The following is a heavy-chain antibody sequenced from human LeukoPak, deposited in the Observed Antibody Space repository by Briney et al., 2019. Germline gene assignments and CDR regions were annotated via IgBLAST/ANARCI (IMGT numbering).Heavy chain of an antibody. D-gene: IGHD3-10*01. CDR3: ASSITMVRGVIGAFDI. J-gene: IGHJ3*02. Sequence: GGSLRLSCAASGFTFSSYWMTWVRQAPGKGLEWVAVIWYDGSNKYYADSVKGRFTISRDNSKNTLYLQMNSLRAEDTAVYYCASSITMVRGVIGAFDIWGQGTMVTVSS. CDR1: GFTFSSYW. CDR2: IWYDGSNK. V-gene: IGHV3-33*08.